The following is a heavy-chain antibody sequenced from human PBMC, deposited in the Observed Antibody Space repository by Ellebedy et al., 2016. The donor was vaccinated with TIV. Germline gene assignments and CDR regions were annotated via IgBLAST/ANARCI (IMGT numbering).Heavy chain of an antibody. D-gene: IGHD3-16*01. CDR1: GFSISSHR. V-gene: IGHV3-74*01. J-gene: IGHJ3*02. CDR3: ARHYGGHGFEI. CDR2: IRNDGSDT. Sequence: GESLKISCAASGFSISSHRMHWVRQAAGKGLVWVSHIRNDGSDTSYADSVKGRFIISRDNAENTLGLQMSSLRVEDTGLYYCARHYGGHGFEIWGQGTMVTVSP.